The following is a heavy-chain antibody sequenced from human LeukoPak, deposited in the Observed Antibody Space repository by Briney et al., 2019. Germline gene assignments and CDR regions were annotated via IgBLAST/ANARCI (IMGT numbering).Heavy chain of an antibody. J-gene: IGHJ4*02. CDR1: GFTFSAYS. V-gene: IGHV3-21*01. CDR2: INSTSDYK. Sequence: GGSLRLSCAASGFTFSAYSMNWVRQAPGKGLEWVSSINSTSDYKYYTEALKGRLTITRDNARNLLYLQINSLKVDDTAVYYCARDQSGSDTRMGGDYWGQGTLVTVSS. CDR3: ARDQSGSDTRMGGDY. D-gene: IGHD1-26*01.